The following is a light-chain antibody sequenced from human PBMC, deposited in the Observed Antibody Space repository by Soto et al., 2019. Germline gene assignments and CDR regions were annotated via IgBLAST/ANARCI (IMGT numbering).Light chain of an antibody. CDR2: DAS. CDR1: QSVSTN. J-gene: IGKJ1*01. Sequence: EIVLTHSPGTLSLSPGERATLSCRASQSVSTNLAWYQRKPGQAPRLLIFDASSRATGIPDRFSGSGSGTDFTLTISRLEPEDFAVYYCLQYGSSPRTFGQGTKV. V-gene: IGKV3-20*01. CDR3: LQYGSSPRT.